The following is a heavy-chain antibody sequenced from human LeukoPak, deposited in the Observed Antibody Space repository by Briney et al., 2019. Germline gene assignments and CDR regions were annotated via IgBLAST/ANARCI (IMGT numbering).Heavy chain of an antibody. CDR3: ARVRAVVIGNWFDP. D-gene: IGHD4-23*01. CDR2: INHSGST. CDR1: GGSFSGYY. V-gene: IGHV4-34*01. Sequence: SETLSLTCAVYGGSFSGYYWSWIRHPPGQGLEWIGEINHSGSTNYNPSLKSRVTISVDTSKNQFSLKLSSVTAADTAVYYCARVRAVVIGNWFDPWGQGTLVTVSS. J-gene: IGHJ5*02.